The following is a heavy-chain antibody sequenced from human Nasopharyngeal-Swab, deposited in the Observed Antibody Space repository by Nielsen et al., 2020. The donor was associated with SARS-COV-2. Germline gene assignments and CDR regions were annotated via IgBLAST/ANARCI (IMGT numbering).Heavy chain of an antibody. CDR3: ARGGRVDTTRDYYYYYGMDV. CDR1: GGSFSGYY. J-gene: IGHJ6*02. Sequence: SETLSLTCVVYGGSFSGYYWNWIRQSPGKGLEWIGEITHSGSTKYNPSLKSRATISVDTSKNEVSLKLSSVTAADTAVYYCARGGRVDTTRDYYYYYGMDVWGQGTTVTVSS. D-gene: IGHD5-18*01. CDR2: ITHSGST. V-gene: IGHV4-34*01.